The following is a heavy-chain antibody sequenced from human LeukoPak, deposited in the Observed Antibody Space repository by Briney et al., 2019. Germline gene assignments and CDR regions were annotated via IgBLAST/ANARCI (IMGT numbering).Heavy chain of an antibody. Sequence: GGSLRLSCAASGFTVSGNYRSWVRQAPGKGLGWLSVIHRGGNTYYADSVKGRFTISRDNSKNTLYLQMNSLRAEDTAVYYCARLGAYGYFDYWGQGTLVTVSS. CDR1: GFTVSGNY. CDR2: IHRGGNT. CDR3: ARLGAYGYFDY. D-gene: IGHD3-16*01. V-gene: IGHV3-66*04. J-gene: IGHJ4*02.